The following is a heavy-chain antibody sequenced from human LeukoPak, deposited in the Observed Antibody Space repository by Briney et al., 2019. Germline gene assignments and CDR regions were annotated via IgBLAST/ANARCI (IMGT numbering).Heavy chain of an antibody. D-gene: IGHD2-2*01. Sequence: ASVKVSXKASGYTFTGYYMHWVRQAPGQGLEWMGWINPNSGGTNYAQKFQGRVTMTRDTSISTAYMELSRLRSDDTAVYYCARDSLFSGVVPAATFDYWGQGTLVTVSS. CDR2: INPNSGGT. CDR3: ARDSLFSGVVPAATFDY. J-gene: IGHJ4*02. V-gene: IGHV1-2*02. CDR1: GYTFTGYY.